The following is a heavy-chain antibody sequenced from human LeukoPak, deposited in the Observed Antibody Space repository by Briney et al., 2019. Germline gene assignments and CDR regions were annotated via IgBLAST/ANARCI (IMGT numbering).Heavy chain of an antibody. CDR2: INHSGST. J-gene: IGHJ5*02. D-gene: IGHD3-10*01. CDR1: GGSFSGYY. V-gene: IGHV4-34*01. Sequence: SETLSLTCAVYGGSFSGYYWSWIRQPPGKGLEWIGEINHSGSTNYNPSLKSRVTISVDTSKNQFSLKLSSVTAADMAVYYCARRRRWGSGSYGNWFDPWGQGTLVTVSS. CDR3: ARRRRWGSGSYGNWFDP.